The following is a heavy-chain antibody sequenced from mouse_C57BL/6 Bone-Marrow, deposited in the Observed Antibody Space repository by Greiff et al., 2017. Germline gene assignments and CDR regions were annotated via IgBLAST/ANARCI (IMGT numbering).Heavy chain of an antibody. D-gene: IGHD1-1*02. CDR2: IDPSDSYT. V-gene: IGHV1-69*01. CDR1: GYTFTSYW. J-gene: IGHJ4*01. CDR3: DRSYGGWIDY. Sequence: QVQLQQPGAELVMPGASVKLSCKASGYTFTSYWMHWVKQRPGQGLEWIGEIDPSDSYTNYIQKFKGKSTLTVDKSSSTAYMRLSSLTSEDSAVYYCDRSYGGWIDYWGQGTSVTVSA.